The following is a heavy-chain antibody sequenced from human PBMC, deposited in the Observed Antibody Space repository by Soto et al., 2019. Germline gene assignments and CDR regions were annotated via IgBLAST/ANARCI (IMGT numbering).Heavy chain of an antibody. J-gene: IGHJ4*02. CDR3: AADTEGSGWFHFDS. CDR1: GFTFIGSS. CDR2: IVGGSGST. Sequence: QMQLAQSGPEVKKPGTSVKVSCKASGFTFIGSSVQWVRQARGQRLGWIGWIVGGSGSTNYAQKFQERVTIPRDMSTSTAYMELRTLGSEDTAVYYCAADTEGSGWFHFDSRGQGTLVTVSS. V-gene: IGHV1-58*01. D-gene: IGHD6-19*01.